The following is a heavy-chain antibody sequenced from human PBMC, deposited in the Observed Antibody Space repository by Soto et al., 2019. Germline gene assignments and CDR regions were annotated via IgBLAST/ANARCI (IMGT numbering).Heavy chain of an antibody. D-gene: IGHD5-18*01. CDR3: ARGAMANFDY. J-gene: IGHJ4*02. Sequence: SVKVSCKASGCTFGSQGIACVRQAPGQVLEWMGGFIAMLGTPTYAKKVQGRATISADESLTSSYLELRSLRSEDTGVYFCARGAMANFDYWGQGTVVTVSS. CDR2: FIAMLGTP. CDR1: GCTFGSQG. V-gene: IGHV1-69*13.